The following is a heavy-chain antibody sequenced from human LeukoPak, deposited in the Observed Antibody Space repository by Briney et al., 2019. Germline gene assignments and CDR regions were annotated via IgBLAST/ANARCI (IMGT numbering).Heavy chain of an antibody. CDR3: ARVFVGLLWFGEVYHFDY. CDR1: GYSISSGYY. V-gene: IGHV4-38-2*02. D-gene: IGHD3-10*01. Sequence: PSETLSLTCTVSGYSISSGYYWGWIRQPPGKGLEWIGSIYHSGSTYYNPSLKSRVTISVDTSKNQFSLKLSSVTAADTAVYYCARVFVGLLWFGEVYHFDYWGQGTLVTVSS. CDR2: IYHSGST. J-gene: IGHJ4*02.